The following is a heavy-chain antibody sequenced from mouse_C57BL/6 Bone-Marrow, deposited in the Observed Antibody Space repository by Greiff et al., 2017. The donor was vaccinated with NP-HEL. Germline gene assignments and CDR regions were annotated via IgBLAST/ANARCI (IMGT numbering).Heavy chain of an antibody. V-gene: IGHV1-66*01. CDR3: ASLYDYDGDFDV. Sequence: VQLQESGPELVKPGASVKISCKASGYSFTSYYIHWVKQRPGQGLEWIGWIYPGSGNTKYNEKFKGKATLTADTSSSTAYMQLSSLTSEDSAVYYCASLYDYDGDFDVWGTGTTVTVSS. D-gene: IGHD2-4*01. CDR1: GYSFTSYY. CDR2: IYPGSGNT. J-gene: IGHJ1*03.